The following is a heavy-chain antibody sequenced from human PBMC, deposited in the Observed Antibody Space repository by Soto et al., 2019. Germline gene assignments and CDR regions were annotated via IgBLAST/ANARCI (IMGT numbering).Heavy chain of an antibody. CDR1: GGTFSSYA. CDR3: AGSYKYGSGTFDAFDI. CDR2: IIPIFGTT. J-gene: IGHJ3*02. Sequence: QVQLVQSGTEVKKPGSSVKVSCKASGGTFSSYAISWVRQAPGQGLEWMGGIIPIFGTTNYAQRFQGRVSITADESTSKTYMELSSLRSEDTAVYYCAGSYKYGSGTFDAFDIWGQGTLVTVSS. D-gene: IGHD3-10*01. V-gene: IGHV1-69*01.